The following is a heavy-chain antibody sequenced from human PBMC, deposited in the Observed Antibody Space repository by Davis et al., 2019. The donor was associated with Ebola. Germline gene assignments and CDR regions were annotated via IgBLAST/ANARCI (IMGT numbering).Heavy chain of an antibody. V-gene: IGHV3-11*01. CDR1: GFTFSDYY. D-gene: IGHD6-13*01. J-gene: IGHJ6*04. CDR2: ISSSGSTI. Sequence: PGGSLRLSCAASGFTFSDYYMSWIRQAPGKGLEWVSYISSSGSTIYYADSVKGRFTISRDNAMNSLYLQMNSLRAEDTAGYYCAREGRGGDSSSWYYYYYGMDVWGKGTTVTVSS. CDR3: AREGRGGDSSSWYYYYYGMDV.